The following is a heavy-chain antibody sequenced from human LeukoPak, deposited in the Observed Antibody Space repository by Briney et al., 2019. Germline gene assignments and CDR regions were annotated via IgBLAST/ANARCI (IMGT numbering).Heavy chain of an antibody. CDR2: IYSGGST. CDR3: ARGGAAPTPYYYYYYMDV. Sequence: GGSLRLSCAASEFTVSSNYMSWVRQAPGKGLEWVSVIYSGGSTYYADSVKGRFTISRDNSKNTLYLQMNSLRAEDTAVYYCARGGAAPTPYYYYYYMDVWGKGTTVTVSS. V-gene: IGHV3-53*01. J-gene: IGHJ6*03. CDR1: EFTVSSNY. D-gene: IGHD6-13*01.